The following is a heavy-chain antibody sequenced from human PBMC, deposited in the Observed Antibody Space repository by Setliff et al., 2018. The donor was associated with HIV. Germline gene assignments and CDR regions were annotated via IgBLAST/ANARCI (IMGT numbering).Heavy chain of an antibody. D-gene: IGHD6-19*01. Sequence: GSLRLSCAASGFTFGSYSMNWVRQAPGKGLEWVSSISSGSSYIYYAESVKGRFTISRDNAKNSLYLHMNRLSSEDTAVYYCAREATPRHSSGWVYFDYWGQGRMVTVSS. CDR2: ISSGSSYI. J-gene: IGHJ4*02. CDR3: AREATPRHSSGWVYFDY. V-gene: IGHV3-21*01. CDR1: GFTFGSYS.